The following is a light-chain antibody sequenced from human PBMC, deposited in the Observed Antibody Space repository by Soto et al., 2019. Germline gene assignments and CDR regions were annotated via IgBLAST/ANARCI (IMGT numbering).Light chain of an antibody. CDR2: DIS. Sequence: TVMTQSPATMSVSPGERATLSCRASQSVSSNVAWYQQNTGQHPRLLSYDISTRATCITTRFSGSGSGTEFTLTISSLQSEDFAVYYCQQYNSWPLTFGGGTKVDIK. CDR3: QQYNSWPLT. CDR1: QSVSSN. V-gene: IGKV3D-15*01. J-gene: IGKJ4*01.